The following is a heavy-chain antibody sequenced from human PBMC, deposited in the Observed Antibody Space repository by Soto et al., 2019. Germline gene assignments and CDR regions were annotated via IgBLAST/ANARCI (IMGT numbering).Heavy chain of an antibody. J-gene: IGHJ4*02. V-gene: IGHV1-2*04. Sequence: ASVKVSCKASGYTFTGYYMHWVRQAPGQGLEWMGWINPNSGGTNYAQKFQGWVTMTRDTSISTAYMELSRLRSDDTAVYYCARGGSGSYQYDFVYWGQGTLVTVSS. CDR3: ARGGSGSYQYDFVY. D-gene: IGHD3-10*01. CDR1: GYTFTGYY. CDR2: INPNSGGT.